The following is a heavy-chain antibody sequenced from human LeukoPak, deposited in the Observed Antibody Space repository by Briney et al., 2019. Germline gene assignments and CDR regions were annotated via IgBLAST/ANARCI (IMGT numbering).Heavy chain of an antibody. J-gene: IGHJ6*03. CDR1: GFTFNTYS. CDR3: TREGGSYYYLDV. D-gene: IGHD6-6*01. CDR2: ISTSSTYK. Sequence: GGSLRLSCAASGFTFNTYSMNWARHAPGKGLKWFSYISTSSTYKYYADSVKRRFTISRANAKNSLYLQMNTLRPEDTAVYYCTREGGSYYYLDVWGKGTPVTVSS. V-gene: IGHV3-21*01.